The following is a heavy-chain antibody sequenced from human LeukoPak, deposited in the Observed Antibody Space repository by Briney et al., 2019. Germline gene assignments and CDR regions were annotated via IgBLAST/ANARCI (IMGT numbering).Heavy chain of an antibody. J-gene: IGHJ4*02. D-gene: IGHD3-10*01. V-gene: IGHV1-8*01. CDR3: ARSPVGVRKKHDF. CDR1: GYTFTSYD. CDR2: MNPTSGHT. Sequence: ASVKVSCKASGYTFTSYDINWVRQATGQGLEWMGWMNPTSGHTGYAQNFQGRVTMTRDTSISTAYMELNSPTSEDTAVYYCARSPVGVRKKHDFWGQGTLVTVSA.